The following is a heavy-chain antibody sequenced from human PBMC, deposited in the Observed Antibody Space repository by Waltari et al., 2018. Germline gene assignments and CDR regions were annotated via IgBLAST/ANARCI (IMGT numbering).Heavy chain of an antibody. J-gene: IGHJ5*02. CDR2: IWYDGSTK. V-gene: IGHV3-30*18. CDR3: AKDEGWFDP. CDR1: GFTFSSYS. Sequence: QVQLVESGGGVVQPGRSLRLSCAASGFTFSSYSMHWVRQAPGKGLEWVAVIWYDGSTKYYADSVKGRFTISRDNSKNTLYLQMNSLRAEHTAMYYCAKDEGWFDPWGQGTLVTVSS.